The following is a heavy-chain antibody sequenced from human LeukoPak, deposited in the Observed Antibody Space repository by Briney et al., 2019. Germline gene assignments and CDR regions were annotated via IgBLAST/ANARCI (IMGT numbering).Heavy chain of an antibody. V-gene: IGHV4-59*01. Sequence: PSETLSLTCTVSGGSISSYYWSWIRQPPGKGLEWIGYIYYSGSTNYNPSLKSRVTISVDTSKNQFSLKLSSVTAADTAVYYCARDYCSGGSCYNWFDPGAREPWSPSPQ. CDR1: GGSISSYY. J-gene: IGHJ5*02. CDR3: ARDYCSGGSCYNWFDP. CDR2: IYYSGST. D-gene: IGHD2-15*01.